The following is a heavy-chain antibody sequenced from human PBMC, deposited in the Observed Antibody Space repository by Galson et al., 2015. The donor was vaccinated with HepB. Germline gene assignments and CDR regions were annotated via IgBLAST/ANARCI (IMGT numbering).Heavy chain of an antibody. CDR3: AKGSIAVGDRGWFDP. J-gene: IGHJ5*02. D-gene: IGHD6-19*01. V-gene: IGHV3-23*01. CDR1: GFTFSSYA. Sequence: SLRLSCAASGFTFSSYAMSWVRQAPGKGLEWVSAISGSGGSTYYADSVKGRFTISRDNSKNTLYLQMNSLRAEDTAVYYCAKGSIAVGDRGWFDPWGQGTLVTVSS. CDR2: ISGSGGST.